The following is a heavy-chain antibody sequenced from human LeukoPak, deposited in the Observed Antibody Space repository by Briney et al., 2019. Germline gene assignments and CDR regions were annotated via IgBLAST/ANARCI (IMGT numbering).Heavy chain of an antibody. Sequence: ASVKVSCKASGYTFTSSYIHWVRQAPGQGLEWMGIINPSGGSTSYAQKFQGRVTMTRDTSTSTVYMELSSLRSEDTAVYYCARGDNVLLWFGELSPYFDYWGQGTLVTVSS. V-gene: IGHV1-46*01. J-gene: IGHJ4*02. D-gene: IGHD3-10*01. CDR3: ARGDNVLLWFGELSPYFDY. CDR1: GYTFTSSY. CDR2: INPSGGST.